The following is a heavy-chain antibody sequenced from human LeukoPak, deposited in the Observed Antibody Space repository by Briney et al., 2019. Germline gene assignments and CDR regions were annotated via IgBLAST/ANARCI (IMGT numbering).Heavy chain of an antibody. CDR1: GITLSNYG. CDR2: LSGSGGGP. V-gene: IGHV3-23*01. CDR3: AKRGVVIRVFLVGFHKEAYYFDS. Sequence: PGGSLRLYCAVSGITLSNYGMSWVRPAPGKGLEWVAGLSGSGGGPTYADSVQGRFTISRDNPKNTLYLQMNSLRAEDTAVYFCAKRGVVIRVFLVGFHKEAYYFDSWGQGALVTVSS. D-gene: IGHD3-10*01. J-gene: IGHJ4*02.